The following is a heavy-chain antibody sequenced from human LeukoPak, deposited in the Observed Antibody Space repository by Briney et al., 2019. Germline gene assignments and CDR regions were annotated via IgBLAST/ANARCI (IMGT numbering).Heavy chain of an antibody. V-gene: IGHV3-23*01. Sequence: PGGSPRLSCAASGFTFSSYAMSWVRQAPGKGLEWVSAISGSGGSTYYADSVKGRFTISRDNSKNTLYLQMNSLRAEDTAVYYCAKDREITFGGVIVHFDYWGQGTLVTVSS. CDR2: ISGSGGST. CDR1: GFTFSSYA. CDR3: AKDREITFGGVIVHFDY. J-gene: IGHJ4*02. D-gene: IGHD3-16*02.